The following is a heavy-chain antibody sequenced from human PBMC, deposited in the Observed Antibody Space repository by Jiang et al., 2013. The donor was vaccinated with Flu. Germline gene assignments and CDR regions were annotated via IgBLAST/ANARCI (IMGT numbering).Heavy chain of an antibody. Sequence: GAEVKKPGSSVKVSCKASGGTFSSYAISWVRQAPGQGLEWMGGIIPIFGTANYAQKFQGRVTITADESTSTAYMELSSLRSEDTAVYYCARSLPDIVATIDVGNWFDPWGQGTLVTVSS. J-gene: IGHJ5*02. V-gene: IGHV1-69*01. CDR2: IIPIFGTA. CDR1: GGTFSSYA. CDR3: ARSLPDIVATIDVGNWFDP. D-gene: IGHD5-12*01.